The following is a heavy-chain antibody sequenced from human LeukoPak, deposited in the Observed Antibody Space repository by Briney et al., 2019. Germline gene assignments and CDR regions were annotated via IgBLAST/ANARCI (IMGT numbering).Heavy chain of an antibody. CDR3: ARTGPPDSYAYQSTRTWFDP. V-gene: IGHV1-46*01. D-gene: IGHD5-18*01. CDR2: INPSGGST. CDR1: GYTFTSYY. J-gene: IGHJ5*02. Sequence: GASVKVSCKASGYTFTSYYMHWVRQAPGQGLEWMGVINPSGGSTSHAQKFQGRVTMTRDTSTSTVYMELSSLRSEDTAVYYCARTGPPDSYAYQSTRTWFDPWGQGTLVTVSS.